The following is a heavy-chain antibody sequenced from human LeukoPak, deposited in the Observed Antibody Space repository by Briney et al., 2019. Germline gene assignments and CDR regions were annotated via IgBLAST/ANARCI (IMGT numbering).Heavy chain of an antibody. CDR2: IYTSGST. D-gene: IGHD3-10*01. Sequence: SETLSLTCTVSGGSISSYYWSWIRQPAGKGLEWIGRIYTSGSTNYNPSLKSRVTMSVDTSKNQFSLKLSSVTAADTAVYYCAGGKVRGVTVDYWGQGTLVTVSS. CDR1: GGSISSYY. J-gene: IGHJ4*02. CDR3: AGGKVRGVTVDY. V-gene: IGHV4-4*07.